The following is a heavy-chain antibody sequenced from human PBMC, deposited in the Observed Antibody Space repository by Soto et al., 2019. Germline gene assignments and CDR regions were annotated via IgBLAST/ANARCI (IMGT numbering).Heavy chain of an antibody. V-gene: IGHV1-3*05. CDR2: INAGNGNT. D-gene: IGHD6-13*01. J-gene: IGHJ6*02. Sequence: QVQLVQSGAEEKKPGASVKVSCKASGYTFTNYAMHWVRQAPGQRLEWMGWINAGNGNTKYSQKFQGRVTITRDTSXRTAYMELSSLRSEDTAVYYCASEAIAAAAVYGMDVWGQGTTVTVSS. CDR3: ASEAIAAAAVYGMDV. CDR1: GYTFTNYA.